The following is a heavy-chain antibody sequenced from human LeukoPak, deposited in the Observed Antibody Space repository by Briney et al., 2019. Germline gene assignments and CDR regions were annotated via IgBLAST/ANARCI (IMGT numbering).Heavy chain of an antibody. CDR2: INHSGST. D-gene: IGHD4/OR15-4a*01. V-gene: IGHV4-34*01. CDR3: ARXARYGARDAFDI. Sequence: SETLSLTCAVYGGSFSGYYWSWIRQPPGKGLEWIGEINHSGSTNYNPSLKSRVTISVDTSKNQFSLKLSSVTAADTAVYYCARXARYGARDAFDIWGQGXMVTV. CDR1: GGSFSGYY. J-gene: IGHJ3*02.